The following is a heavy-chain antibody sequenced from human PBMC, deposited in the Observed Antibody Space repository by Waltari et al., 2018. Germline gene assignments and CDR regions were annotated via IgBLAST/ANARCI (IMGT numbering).Heavy chain of an antibody. V-gene: IGHV1-69*01. J-gene: IGHJ4*02. CDR3: ARDMSGSGRDCFDY. Sequence: QVQLVQSGAEVKKPGSSVKVPCKTSGGTFRPYATSWVRQAPGQGLEGGGGVIVRFGTGNYAQKFQGRVRITADESTMTAYMELNSLRTEDTAVYYCARDMSGSGRDCFDYWGQGTLVTVSS. CDR2: VIVRFGTG. CDR1: GGTFRPYA. D-gene: IGHD3-10*01.